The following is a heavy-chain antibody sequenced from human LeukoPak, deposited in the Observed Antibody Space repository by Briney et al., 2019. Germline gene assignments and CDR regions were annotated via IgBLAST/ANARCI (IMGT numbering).Heavy chain of an antibody. CDR3: ARDLPLWDFWSGYSYYFDY. CDR1: GFTFSSYW. D-gene: IGHD3-3*01. CDR2: IKQDGSEK. Sequence: GVSLRLSCAASGFTFSSYWMSWVRQAPGKGLEWVANIKQDGSEKYYVDSVKGRFTISRDNAKNSLYLQMNSLRAEDTAVYYCARDLPLWDFWSGYSYYFDYWGQGTLVTVSS. V-gene: IGHV3-7*01. J-gene: IGHJ4*02.